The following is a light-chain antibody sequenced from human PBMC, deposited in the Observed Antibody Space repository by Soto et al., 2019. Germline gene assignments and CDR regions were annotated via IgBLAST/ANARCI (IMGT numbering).Light chain of an antibody. CDR2: YVD. Sequence: QSVLIQPPSVSGSPGQSVTISCTGTSSDVGSYDYVSWYLQYPDKAPQLLIYYVDHRPSGVSSRFSGSKSGNTASLTISGLQAEDEGDYYCCSYADGSIYFFGTGTKVTVL. CDR1: SSDVGSYDY. V-gene: IGLV2-14*03. CDR3: CSYADGSIYF. J-gene: IGLJ1*01.